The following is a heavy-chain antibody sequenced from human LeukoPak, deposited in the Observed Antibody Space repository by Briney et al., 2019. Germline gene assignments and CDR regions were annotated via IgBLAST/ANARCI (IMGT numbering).Heavy chain of an antibody. CDR3: ARVRGYCSSTICYRYYFDY. J-gene: IGHJ4*02. CDR2: IYHSGST. V-gene: IGHV4-38-2*02. D-gene: IGHD2-2*01. Sequence: PSETLSLTCTVSGYSISSGYYWGWIRQPPGKGLEWIGTIYHSGSTYYNPSLKSRVTISVNTSKNQFSLKLTSVTAADTAVYYCARVRGYCSSTICYRYYFDYWGQGTLVTVSS. CDR1: GYSISSGYY.